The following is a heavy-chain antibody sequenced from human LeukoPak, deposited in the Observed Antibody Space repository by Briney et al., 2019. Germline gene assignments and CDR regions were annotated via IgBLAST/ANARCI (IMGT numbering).Heavy chain of an antibody. CDR1: GYTLTELS. CDR3: ATVDSSGWYEAGFDY. Sequence: ASVKVSCKVSGYTLTELSMHWVRQAPGKGLEWMGGFDPEDGETIYAQKFQGRVTMTEDTSTDTAYMELSSLRSEDTAVYYCATVDSSGWYEAGFDYWGQGTLVTVSS. D-gene: IGHD6-19*01. CDR2: FDPEDGET. J-gene: IGHJ4*02. V-gene: IGHV1-24*01.